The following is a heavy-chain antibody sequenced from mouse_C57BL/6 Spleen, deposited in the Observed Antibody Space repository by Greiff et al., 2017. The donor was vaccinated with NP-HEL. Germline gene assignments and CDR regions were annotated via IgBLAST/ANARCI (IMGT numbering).Heavy chain of an antibody. CDR2: IDPENGDT. V-gene: IGHV14-4*01. Sequence: VQLQQSGAELVRPGASVKLSCTASGFNIKDDYMHWVKQRPEQGLEWIGWIDPENGDTEYASKFQGKATITADTSSNTAYLQLSSLTSEDTAVYYCTYYDYDGTWGQGTTLTVSS. CDR3: TYYDYDGT. J-gene: IGHJ2*01. D-gene: IGHD2-4*01. CDR1: GFNIKDDY.